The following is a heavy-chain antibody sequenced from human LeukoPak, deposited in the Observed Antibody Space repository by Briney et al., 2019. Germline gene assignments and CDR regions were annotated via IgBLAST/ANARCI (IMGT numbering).Heavy chain of an antibody. CDR2: IWFDGSNK. D-gene: IGHD3-10*01. CDR3: AKDGSYYGSGGYYNRAYYYYYYMDV. J-gene: IGHJ6*03. Sequence: PGRPLRLSCAESGFTFSSYGMHWVRQAPGKGLEWVAVIWFDGSNKYYADSVKGRFTISRDNSKNTLYLQMNSLRAEDTAVYYCAKDGSYYGSGGYYNRAYYYYYYMDVWGKGTTVTVSS. CDR1: GFTFSSYG. V-gene: IGHV3-33*06.